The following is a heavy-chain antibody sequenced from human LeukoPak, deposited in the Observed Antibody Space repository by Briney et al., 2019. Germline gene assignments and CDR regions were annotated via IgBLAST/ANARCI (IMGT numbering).Heavy chain of an antibody. CDR1: GFTFTSYA. Sequence: PGGSLRLSCAASGFTFTSYAMSWVRQAPGKGLEWVSIIYGGSTYYADSVKGRFTISRDNSKNTVYLQMNSLRAEDTAVYYCARDFEGVHRTTNSYTYYYMDVWGKGTTVIVSS. CDR3: ARDFEGVHRTTNSYTYYYMDV. D-gene: IGHD2/OR15-2a*01. V-gene: IGHV3-23*03. CDR2: IYGGST. J-gene: IGHJ6*03.